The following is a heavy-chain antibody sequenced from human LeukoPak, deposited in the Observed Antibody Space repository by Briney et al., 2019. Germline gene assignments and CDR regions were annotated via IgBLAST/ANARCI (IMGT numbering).Heavy chain of an antibody. D-gene: IGHD3-16*01. J-gene: IGHJ3*02. CDR3: AKTFHDYVWGTLDAFHI. V-gene: IGHV3-74*01. Sequence: GGSLRLSCVASGFTFSDSWMHWVRQAPGRGLVWVSRIDRDGGSETYADSVKGRFAISRDNAKNTLYLQMNSLRAEDTAVYYCAKTFHDYVWGTLDAFHIWGQGTMVTASS. CDR2: IDRDGGSE. CDR1: GFTFSDSW.